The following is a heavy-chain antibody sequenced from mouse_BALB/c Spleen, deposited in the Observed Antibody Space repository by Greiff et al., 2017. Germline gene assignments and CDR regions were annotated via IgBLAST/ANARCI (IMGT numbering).Heavy chain of an antibody. V-gene: IGHV2-4-1*01. CDR2: IWSGGST. CDR3: ASIYGTSLDY. D-gene: IGHD2-1*01. Sequence: QVQLQQSGPGLVQPSQSLSITCTVSGFSLTSYGVHWVRQSPGKGLEWLGVIWSGGSTDYNAAFISRMGISKDNSKSQVFFKMNSLQADDTAIYYCASIYGTSLDYWGQGTTLTVSS. J-gene: IGHJ2*01. CDR1: GFSLTSYG.